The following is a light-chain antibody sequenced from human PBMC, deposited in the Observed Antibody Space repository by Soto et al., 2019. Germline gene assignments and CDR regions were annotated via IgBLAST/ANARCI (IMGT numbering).Light chain of an antibody. CDR3: QQYGALPPT. J-gene: IGKJ4*01. CDR1: QTVSNTY. V-gene: IGKV3-20*01. CDR2: GAS. Sequence: EIVLTQFPGALSLSPGERVTLSCRASQTVSNTYLAWYQQKSGQAPKFLIYGASNRATGIPDRFSGSGSGTHFTLTISRLETADFAVYYCQQYGALPPTFGGGTKVEIK.